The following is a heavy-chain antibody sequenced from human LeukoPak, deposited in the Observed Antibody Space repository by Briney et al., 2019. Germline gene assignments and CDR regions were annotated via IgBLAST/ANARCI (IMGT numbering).Heavy chain of an antibody. CDR3: AREPGSRFLEWVEDAGTTDAFDI. CDR2: IYYSGST. CDR1: GGSISSYY. D-gene: IGHD3-3*01. J-gene: IGHJ3*02. Sequence: PSETLSLTCTVSGGSISSYYWSWIRQPPGKGLEWIGYIYYSGSTNYNPSLKSRVTISVDTSKNQFSLKLSSVTAADTAVYYCAREPGSRFLEWVEDAGTTDAFDIWGQGTMVTVSS. V-gene: IGHV4-59*12.